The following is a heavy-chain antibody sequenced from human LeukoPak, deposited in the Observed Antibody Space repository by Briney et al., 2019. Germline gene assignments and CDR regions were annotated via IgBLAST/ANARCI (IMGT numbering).Heavy chain of an antibody. CDR1: GYSFTSYW. Sequence: GRSVKISCKGCGYSFTSYWFGWVRQMPGKGLEWMGLIHPGDSDTRYSPSFQGQVTISADKSISAAYLQWSSLKASDTAMYFCARLFRDCSGGSCYPYYFDYWGQGTLVTVSS. V-gene: IGHV5-51*03. CDR2: IHPGDSDT. J-gene: IGHJ4*02. D-gene: IGHD2-15*01. CDR3: ARLFRDCSGGSCYPYYFDY.